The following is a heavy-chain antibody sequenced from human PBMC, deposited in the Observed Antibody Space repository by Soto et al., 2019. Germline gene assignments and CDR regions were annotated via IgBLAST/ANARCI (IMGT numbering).Heavy chain of an antibody. CDR1: GFTFTTYW. V-gene: IGHV3-74*01. CDR2: INSDGTTT. Sequence: EVQLAESGGGLVQPGGSLRLSCAASGFTFTTYWMHWVRQAPGKGLMWVSRINSDGTTTNYADSVKGRFTISRDNAKNTVYLQMDSLRPEDTAVYYCARVPTGGYDWNWGQGTLVTVSS. J-gene: IGHJ4*02. CDR3: ARVPTGGYDWN. D-gene: IGHD5-12*01.